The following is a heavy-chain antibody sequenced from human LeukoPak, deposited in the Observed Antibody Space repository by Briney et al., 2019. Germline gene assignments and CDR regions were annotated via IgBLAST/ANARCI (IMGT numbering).Heavy chain of an antibody. D-gene: IGHD6-13*01. Sequence: ASVKVSCKASGGTFSSYAISWVRQAPGRGLEWMGRIIPIFGTANYAQKFQGRVTITTDESTNTAYMELSSLRSEDTAVYYCAREIPLIIAETPKDAFDIWGQGTMVTVSS. CDR1: GGTFSSYA. CDR3: AREIPLIIAETPKDAFDI. V-gene: IGHV1-69*05. CDR2: IIPIFGTA. J-gene: IGHJ3*02.